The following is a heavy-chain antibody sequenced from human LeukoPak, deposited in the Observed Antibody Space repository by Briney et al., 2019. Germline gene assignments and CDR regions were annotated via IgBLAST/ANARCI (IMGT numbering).Heavy chain of an antibody. CDR3: ARGDDILTN. CDR2: INSDGSST. D-gene: IGHD3-9*01. J-gene: IGHJ4*02. CDR1: GFSFSDYF. Sequence: PGGSLRLSCAASGFSFSDYFMSWIRQAPGKGLVWVSRINSDGSSTSYADSVKGRFTISRDNAKNTLYLQMNSLRAEDTAVYYCARGDDILTNWGQGTLVTVSS. V-gene: IGHV3-74*01.